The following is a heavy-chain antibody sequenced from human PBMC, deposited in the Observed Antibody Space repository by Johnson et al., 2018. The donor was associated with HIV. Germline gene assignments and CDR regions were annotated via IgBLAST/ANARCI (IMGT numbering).Heavy chain of an antibody. V-gene: IGHV3-30-3*01. D-gene: IGHD3-22*01. CDR1: GFTFSSYA. CDR2: ISYDGSNK. CDR3: ATERLRNYYDSSGYRDAFDI. Sequence: QVQLVESGGGVVQPGRSLRLSCAASGFTFSSYAMHWVRQAPGKGLEWVAVISYDGSNKYYADSVKGRFTISRDNSKNKLYLQMNSLRAEDTAVYYCATERLRNYYDSSGYRDAFDILGQGTMVTVSS. J-gene: IGHJ3*02.